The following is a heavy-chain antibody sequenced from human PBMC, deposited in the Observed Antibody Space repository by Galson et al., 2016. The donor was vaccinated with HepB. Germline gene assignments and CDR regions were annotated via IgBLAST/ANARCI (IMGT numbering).Heavy chain of an antibody. CDR3: AREARLRYVDY. D-gene: IGHD3-9*01. CDR1: GFTFSDYY. V-gene: IGHV3-11*01. Sequence: SLRLSCAASGFTFSDYYMSWIRQASGKGLEWVSYISSSSTTILYADSVKGRFTVSRDNAKNSLYLQMNSLRAEDTAVYYRAREARLRYVDYWGQGTLVIVSS. J-gene: IGHJ4*02. CDR2: ISSSSTTI.